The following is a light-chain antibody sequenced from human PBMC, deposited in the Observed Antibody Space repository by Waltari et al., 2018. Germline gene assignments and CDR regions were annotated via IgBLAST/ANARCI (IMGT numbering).Light chain of an antibody. V-gene: IGKV3-15*01. Sequence: EIVMTQSPATLSVSPGERATLSCRASQSVSSKLAWFQQKTGQAPRLLIYGASTRATGIPARFSGSGSGTDFTLIISSLQSEDFADYYCQQLNNWPLTFGGGTKVEVK. CDR1: QSVSSK. CDR2: GAS. CDR3: QQLNNWPLT. J-gene: IGKJ4*01.